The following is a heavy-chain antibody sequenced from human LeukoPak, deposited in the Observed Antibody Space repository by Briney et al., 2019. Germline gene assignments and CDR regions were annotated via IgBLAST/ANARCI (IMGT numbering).Heavy chain of an antibody. V-gene: IGHV1-46*01. D-gene: IGHD3-22*01. CDR2: IYPSGGST. CDR3: ARVLGTYYYDSSGYDWYFDL. Sequence: ASVKVSCKASGYTFTSYYMHWVRQAPGQGLEWMGIIYPSGGSTSYAQKFQGRVTMTRDMSTSTVYMELSSLRSEDTAVYYCARVLGTYYYDSSGYDWYFDLWGRGTLVTVSS. J-gene: IGHJ2*01. CDR1: GYTFTSYY.